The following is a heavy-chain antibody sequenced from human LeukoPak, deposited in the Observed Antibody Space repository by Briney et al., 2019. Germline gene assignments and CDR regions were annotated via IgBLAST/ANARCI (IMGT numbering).Heavy chain of an antibody. J-gene: IGHJ3*02. CDR2: ISSHGGST. Sequence: GRSLRLSCAASGFTFSSYGMHWVRQAPGKGLEYVSAISSHGGSTTYANSVKRRFTISRDNSKNSLYLQMGSLRAEDMAVYYCARSPYSRSYDAFDIWGQGTMVTVSS. V-gene: IGHV3-64*01. CDR1: GFTFSSYG. CDR3: ARSPYSRSYDAFDI. D-gene: IGHD6-13*01.